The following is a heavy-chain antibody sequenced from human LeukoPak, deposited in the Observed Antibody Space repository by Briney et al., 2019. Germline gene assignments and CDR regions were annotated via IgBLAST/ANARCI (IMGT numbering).Heavy chain of an antibody. Sequence: PGGSLRLSCAASGFTFDDYGMSWVRQAPGKGLEWVSGINWNGGSTGYADSVKGRFTIPRDNSKNSLYLQMNSLRTEDTALYYCAKGAYYYDSSGYPYYFDYWGQGTLVTVSS. V-gene: IGHV3-20*04. CDR3: AKGAYYYDSSGYPYYFDY. CDR1: GFTFDDYG. D-gene: IGHD3-22*01. J-gene: IGHJ4*02. CDR2: INWNGGST.